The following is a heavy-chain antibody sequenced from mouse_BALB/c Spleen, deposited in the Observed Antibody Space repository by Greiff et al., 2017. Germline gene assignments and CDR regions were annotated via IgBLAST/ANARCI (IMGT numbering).Heavy chain of an antibody. Sequence: QVQLQQSGAELVRPGASVTLSCKASGYTFTDYEMHWVKQTPVHGLEWIGAIDPETGGTAYNQKFKGKAPLTADKSSSTAYMELRSLTAEDSAVYYCTSPLTYAMDYGGEGTSVTVSS. CDR1: GYTFTDYE. J-gene: IGHJ4*01. CDR3: TSPLTYAMDY. V-gene: IGHV1-15*01. CDR2: IDPETGGT.